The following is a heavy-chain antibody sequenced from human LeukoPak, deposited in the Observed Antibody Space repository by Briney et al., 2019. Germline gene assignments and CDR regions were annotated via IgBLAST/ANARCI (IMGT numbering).Heavy chain of an antibody. Sequence: GGSLRLSCVASGFTVISNYMTWVRQAPGKGLEWVSVIYSDGSTYYADSVKGRFTISRDNSKNTLYLQMNSLRAEDTAVYYCAQNFYDSSGLYFDYWGQGTLVTVSS. V-gene: IGHV3-66*01. CDR1: GFTVISNY. J-gene: IGHJ4*02. CDR2: IYSDGST. CDR3: AQNFYDSSGLYFDY. D-gene: IGHD3-22*01.